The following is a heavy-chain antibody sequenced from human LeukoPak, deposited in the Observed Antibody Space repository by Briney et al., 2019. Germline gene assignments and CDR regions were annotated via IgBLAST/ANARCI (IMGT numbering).Heavy chain of an antibody. CDR2: IYSGGNT. CDR1: GFTVSNNY. Sequence: GGSLRLSWAVSGFTVSNNYMTWVRQAPGKGLEWVSVIYSGGNTYYADSVKGRFTISRDISKNTLYLEMNSLEAEDKVVYYCARDFPYYYDNSGPSNDAFDIWGQETMVTVSS. D-gene: IGHD3-22*01. V-gene: IGHV3-53*01. J-gene: IGHJ3*02. CDR3: ARDFPYYYDNSGPSNDAFDI.